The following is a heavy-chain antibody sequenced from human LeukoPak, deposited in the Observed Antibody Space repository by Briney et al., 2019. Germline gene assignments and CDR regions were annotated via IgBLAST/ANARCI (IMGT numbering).Heavy chain of an antibody. V-gene: IGHV4-39*01. D-gene: IGHD2-15*01. CDR3: ARHEGYCSGGSCSSVRWFDP. CDR1: GGSISSTSSY. J-gene: IGHJ5*02. CDR2: IFYSGTT. Sequence: KPSETLSLTCTASGGSISSTSSYWGWVRQPPGKGLEWIGSIFYSGTTYYNPSLKARVTIPVDTSKNQFSLKLTSVTATDTSVYYCARHEGYCSGGSCSSVRWFDPWGQGTLVTVSS.